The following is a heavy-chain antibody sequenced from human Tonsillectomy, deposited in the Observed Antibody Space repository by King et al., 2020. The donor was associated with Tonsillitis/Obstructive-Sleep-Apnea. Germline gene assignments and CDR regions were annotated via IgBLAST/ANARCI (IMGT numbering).Heavy chain of an antibody. D-gene: IGHD1-26*01. CDR3: TRDEGGRYRYFDL. CDR2: IRRKAYGGTT. Sequence: VQLVESGGGLVQPGRSLRLSCTASGFTFGDYAMSWVRQAPGKGLEWVGFIRRKAYGGTTEYAASVKGRFSISRDDSKSIAYLQMNSLKTEDTAVYYCTRDEGGRYRYFDLWGRGTLVTVSS. CDR1: GFTFGDYA. V-gene: IGHV3-49*04. J-gene: IGHJ2*01.